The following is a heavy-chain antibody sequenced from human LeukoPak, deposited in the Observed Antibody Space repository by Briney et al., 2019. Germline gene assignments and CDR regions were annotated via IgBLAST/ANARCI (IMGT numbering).Heavy chain of an antibody. D-gene: IGHD2-2*01. CDR3: ASLGYCSSTSCYLFDY. CDR1: GGTFSSYA. J-gene: IGHJ4*02. CDR2: IIPIFGTA. V-gene: IGHV1-69*06. Sequence: ASVKVSCKAPGGTFSSYAISWVRQAPGQGLEWMGRIIPIFGTANYAQKFQGRVTITADKSTSTAYMELSSLRSEDTAVYYCASLGYCSSTSCYLFDYWGQGTLVTVSS.